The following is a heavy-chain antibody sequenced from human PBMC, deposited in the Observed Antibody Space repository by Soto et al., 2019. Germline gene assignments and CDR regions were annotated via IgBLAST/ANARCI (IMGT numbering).Heavy chain of an antibody. Sequence: PSETLSLTCTVSGGSISSSSYYWSWIRQPPGKGLEWIGEINHSGSTNYNPSLKSRVTISVDTSKNQFSLKLSSVTAADKAVYYCARCRRMDTINIPFDYWGQGTLVPVSS. J-gene: IGHJ4*02. CDR2: INHSGST. V-gene: IGHV4-39*07. CDR3: ARCRRMDTINIPFDY. CDR1: GGSISSSSYY. D-gene: IGHD5-18*01.